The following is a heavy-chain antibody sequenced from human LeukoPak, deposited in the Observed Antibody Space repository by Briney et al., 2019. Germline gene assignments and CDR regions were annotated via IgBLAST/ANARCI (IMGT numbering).Heavy chain of an antibody. CDR3: ARDESGYNYFD. Sequence: SETLSLTCTVSGGSISSYYWSWIRQTPGKGLEWIGSIYHSGSTYYDPSLKSRVTISADTSKNQFSLKLASVTAADTAFYYCARDESGYNYFDFGARESWSPSPQ. CDR2: IYHSGST. J-gene: IGHJ4*02. D-gene: IGHD5-12*01. V-gene: IGHV4-59*04. CDR1: GGSISSYY.